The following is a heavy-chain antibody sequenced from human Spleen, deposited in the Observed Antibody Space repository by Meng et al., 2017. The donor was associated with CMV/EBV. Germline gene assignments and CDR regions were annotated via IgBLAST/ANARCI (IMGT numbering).Heavy chain of an antibody. Sequence: ASVKVSCKASGYTFTGYYMHWVRQAPGQGLEWMGWINPNSGGTNYAQKFQGRVTLTRDTSINTGYMELTRLTSDDTAVYYCARDNNWGPDYWGQGTLVIVS. CDR3: ARDNNWGPDY. J-gene: IGHJ4*02. CDR1: GYTFTGYY. CDR2: INPNSGGT. D-gene: IGHD7-27*01. V-gene: IGHV1-2*02.